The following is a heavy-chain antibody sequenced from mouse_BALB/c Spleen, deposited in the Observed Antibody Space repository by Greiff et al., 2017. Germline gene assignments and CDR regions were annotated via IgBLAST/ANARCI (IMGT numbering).Heavy chain of an antibody. V-gene: IGHV5-6*01. CDR2: ISSGGSYT. Sequence: EVQGVESGGDLVKPGGSLKLSCAASGFTFSSYGMSWVRQTPDKRLEWVATISSGGSYTYYPDSVKGRFTISRDNAKNTLYLQMSSLKSEDTAMYYCARHGNYGNYDYWGQGTTLTVSS. CDR1: GFTFSSYG. J-gene: IGHJ2*01. CDR3: ARHGNYGNYDY. D-gene: IGHD2-1*01.